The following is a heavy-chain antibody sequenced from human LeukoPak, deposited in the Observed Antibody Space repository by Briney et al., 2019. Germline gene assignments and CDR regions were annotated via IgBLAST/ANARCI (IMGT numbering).Heavy chain of an antibody. CDR3: AARAGGFRHFDY. CDR2: ISDSGGKT. Sequence: GGSLRLSCAASGFTFSTYAMSWVRQAPGKGLEWVSGISDSGGKTDYVDSVKGRFTVSRDNSENTVYLQMNSLRAEDTAVYYCAARAGGFRHFDYWGQGTLVTVSS. V-gene: IGHV3-23*01. D-gene: IGHD3-10*01. J-gene: IGHJ4*02. CDR1: GFTFSTYA.